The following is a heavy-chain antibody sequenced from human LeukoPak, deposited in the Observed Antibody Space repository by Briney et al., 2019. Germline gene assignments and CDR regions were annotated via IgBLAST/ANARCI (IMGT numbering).Heavy chain of an antibody. CDR3: ARASRLRFLEWLLHFDY. V-gene: IGHV4-39*01. CDR2: IYYSGST. CDR1: GGSISSSSYY. D-gene: IGHD3-3*01. Sequence: SETLSLTCTVSGGSISSSSYYWGWIHQPPGKGLEWIGSIYYSGSTYYNPSLKSRVTISVDTSKNQFSLKLSSVTAADTTVYYCARASRLRFLEWLLHFDYWGQGTLVTVSS. J-gene: IGHJ4*02.